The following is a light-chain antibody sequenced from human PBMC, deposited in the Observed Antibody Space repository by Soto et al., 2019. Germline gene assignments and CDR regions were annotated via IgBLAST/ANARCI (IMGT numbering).Light chain of an antibody. J-gene: IGKJ3*01. CDR1: QSVTSTY. CDR2: GAS. Sequence: EIVLTQSPDTLSLSPGERATLSCRASQSVTSTYLAWYQQKPGQTPRLLIYGASTRATGIPDRFSGSGSGTDLTLTISRLEPEDSAVYYCQQYGGSPPFTFGPGTKVDIK. CDR3: QQYGGSPPFT. V-gene: IGKV3-20*01.